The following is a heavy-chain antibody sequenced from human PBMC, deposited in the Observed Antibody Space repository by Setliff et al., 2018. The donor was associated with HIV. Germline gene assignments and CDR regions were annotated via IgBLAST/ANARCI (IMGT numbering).Heavy chain of an antibody. CDR3: ARVLDYSNPGYFDS. CDR1: GGSISSYY. Sequence: SETLPLTCTVSGGSISSYYWSWIRQPPGKGLEWIGYIYTSGSTNYNPSLKSRITISVDTSKNQFSLKLSSVTAADTAVYYCARVLDYSNPGYFDSWGQGTLVTVSS. D-gene: IGHD4-4*01. J-gene: IGHJ4*02. V-gene: IGHV4-4*08. CDR2: IYTSGST.